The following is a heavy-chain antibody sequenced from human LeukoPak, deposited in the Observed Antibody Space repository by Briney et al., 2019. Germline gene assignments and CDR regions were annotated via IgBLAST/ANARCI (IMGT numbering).Heavy chain of an antibody. V-gene: IGHV3-66*01. Sequence: GGSLRLSCAASGFTFSSYAMSWVRQAPGKGLEWVSVIYSGGSTYYADSVKGRFTISRDNSKNTLYLQMNSLRAEDTAVYYCVYGDYCTYWGQGTLVTVSS. CDR2: IYSGGST. J-gene: IGHJ4*02. D-gene: IGHD4-17*01. CDR3: VYGDYCTY. CDR1: GFTFSSYA.